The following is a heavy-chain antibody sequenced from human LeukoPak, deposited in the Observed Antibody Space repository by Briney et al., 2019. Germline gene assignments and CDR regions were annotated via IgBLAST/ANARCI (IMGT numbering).Heavy chain of an antibody. Sequence: PGGSLRLSCAASGFTFNKHWMHWVRQAPGKGLVWVSRINSDGSSTSYADSVKGRFTLSRDNAKNTLFLQMNSLRAEDTAVYYCARTGTAMVSAFDIWGQGALVTASS. J-gene: IGHJ3*02. D-gene: IGHD5-18*01. CDR3: ARTGTAMVSAFDI. CDR2: INSDGSST. CDR1: GFTFNKHW. V-gene: IGHV3-74*01.